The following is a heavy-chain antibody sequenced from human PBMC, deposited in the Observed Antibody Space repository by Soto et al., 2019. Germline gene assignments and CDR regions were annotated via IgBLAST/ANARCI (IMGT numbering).Heavy chain of an antibody. CDR1: GLTFSSYG. V-gene: IGHV3-33*01. Sequence: GGSLRLSCAASGLTFSSYGMHWVRQAPGKGLEWVAVIWYDGSNKYYADSLKGRFTISRDNSKNTLYLQMNSLRADDTAVYYYARDEIADYGYYYYYGMDVWGQGTTVTVSS. D-gene: IGHD4-17*01. CDR2: IWYDGSNK. J-gene: IGHJ6*02. CDR3: ARDEIADYGYYYYYGMDV.